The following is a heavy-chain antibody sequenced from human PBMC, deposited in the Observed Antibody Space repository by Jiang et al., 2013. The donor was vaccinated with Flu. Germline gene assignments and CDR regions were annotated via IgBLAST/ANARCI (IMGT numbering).Heavy chain of an antibody. J-gene: IGHJ6*02. CDR3: ARHGGGRGSSPRTFHYYYGMDV. CDR2: IYYSGST. D-gene: IGHD3-16*01. Sequence: GSGLVKPSETLSLTCSVSGGPISSYSWSWIRQPPGKGLEWIGFIYYSGSTSYNPSLKSRVTISVDTSKNQFSLRLTSVTATDTAVYYCARHGGGRGSSPRTFHYYYGMDVWGQGTTVTVSS. V-gene: IGHV4-59*08. CDR1: GGPISSYS.